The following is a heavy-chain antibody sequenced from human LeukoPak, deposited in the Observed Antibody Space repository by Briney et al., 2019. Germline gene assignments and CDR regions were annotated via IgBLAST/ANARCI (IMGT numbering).Heavy chain of an antibody. CDR1: GGSISSTDW. V-gene: IGHV4-4*02. CDR3: VANGWYSLEH. Sequence: SGTLSLTCAVSGGSISSTDWWSWVRQPPGKGLEWIGEIYHSGNTNYNPSLKSRVTLSVDKSKNQLSLKVNSVTAADTAVYYCVANGWYSLEHWGQGALVIVSS. CDR2: IYHSGNT. D-gene: IGHD6-19*01. J-gene: IGHJ1*01.